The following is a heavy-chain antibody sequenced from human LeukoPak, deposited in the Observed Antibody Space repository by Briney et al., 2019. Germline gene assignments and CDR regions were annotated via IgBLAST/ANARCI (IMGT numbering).Heavy chain of an antibody. D-gene: IGHD7-27*01. CDR3: AREGVGNY. CDR1: GGSFSGYY. J-gene: IGHJ4*02. Sequence: PSETLSLTCAVYGGSFSGYYWSWIRQPPGKGLEWIGEINHSGSTNYNPSLKSRVTISVDTSKNQFSLKLSPVTAADTAVYYCAREGVGNYWGQGNLVTVSS. CDR2: INHSGST. V-gene: IGHV4-34*01.